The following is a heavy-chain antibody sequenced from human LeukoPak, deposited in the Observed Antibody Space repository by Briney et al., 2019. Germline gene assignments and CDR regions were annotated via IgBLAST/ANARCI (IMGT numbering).Heavy chain of an antibody. CDR1: GYTFSTSG. V-gene: IGHV1-18*01. D-gene: IGHD3-10*01. CDR3: ARDERFGESELDY. CDR2: IRVFNGNT. J-gene: IGHJ4*02. Sequence: ASVTVSCKASGYTFSTSGVSWVRQAPGQGLEWMGWIRVFNGNTNYAQKLQGRLTMTTDTSTSTEYMDLTSLKSDDTAVYYCARDERFGESELDYWGQGTLVTVSS.